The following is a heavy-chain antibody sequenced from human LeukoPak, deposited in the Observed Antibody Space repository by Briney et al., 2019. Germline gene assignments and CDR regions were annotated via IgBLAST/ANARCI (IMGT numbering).Heavy chain of an antibody. CDR1: GGSISGYY. CDR3: ASPGIVGAPDY. Sequence: SETLSLTCTVSGGSISGYYWTWIRQPPGKGLEWIGYIYYSGSANYSPSLKSRVTISVDTSKNQFSLKLSSVTAADTAVYYCASPGIVGAPDYWGQGTLVTVSS. CDR2: IYYSGSA. J-gene: IGHJ4*02. D-gene: IGHD1-26*01. V-gene: IGHV4-59*12.